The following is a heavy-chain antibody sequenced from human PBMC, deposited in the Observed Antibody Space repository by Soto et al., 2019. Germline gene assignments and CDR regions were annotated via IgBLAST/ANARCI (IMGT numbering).Heavy chain of an antibody. CDR2: ISAYNGNT. J-gene: IGHJ6*02. Sequence: QLQLVQSGAEVKKPGASVKVSCKASGYTFTTYGISWVRQAPGQGLEWMGWISAYNGNTNYAQKLQGRVTMTTDTXXSTAYMELRSLRSDDTAVYYCARQQWLYYYYGMDVWGQGTTVTVSS. D-gene: IGHD6-19*01. V-gene: IGHV1-18*01. CDR3: ARQQWLYYYYGMDV. CDR1: GYTFTTYG.